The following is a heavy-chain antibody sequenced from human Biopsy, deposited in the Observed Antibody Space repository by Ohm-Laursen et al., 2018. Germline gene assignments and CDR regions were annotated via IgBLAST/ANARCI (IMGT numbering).Heavy chain of an antibody. CDR3: ARDLLEWSLPS. Sequence: ASSAKVSCKASGDAFLGYYLHWVRQAPGQGLEWMGSIYPNSGDTDFAQKFQGRVSMTRDTSVSTAYLELSSLRSDDTATYYCARDLLEWSLPSWGQGTLVTVSS. CDR1: GDAFLGYY. CDR2: IYPNSGDT. J-gene: IGHJ4*02. V-gene: IGHV1-2*02. D-gene: IGHD3-3*01.